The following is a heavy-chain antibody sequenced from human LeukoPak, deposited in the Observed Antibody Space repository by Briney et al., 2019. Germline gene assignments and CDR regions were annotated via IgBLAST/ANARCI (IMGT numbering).Heavy chain of an antibody. V-gene: IGHV3-20*04. Sequence: GGSLRLSCAASGFTFDDYGMSWVRQAPGKGLEWVSGINWNGGSTGYADSVKGRFTISRDNAKNSLYLQMNSLTTEDTALYYCAKARWEPNFDYWGQGTLVTVSS. J-gene: IGHJ4*02. CDR3: AKARWEPNFDY. CDR2: INWNGGST. CDR1: GFTFDDYG. D-gene: IGHD1-26*01.